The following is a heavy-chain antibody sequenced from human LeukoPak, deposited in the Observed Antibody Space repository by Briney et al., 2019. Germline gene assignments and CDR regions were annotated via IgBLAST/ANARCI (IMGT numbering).Heavy chain of an antibody. CDR1: GFTFSSYS. CDR3: APLGAATILEFDY. CDR2: ISSSSSYI. Sequence: RGSLRLSCAASGFTFSSYSMNWVRQAPGKGLEWVSSISSSSSYIYYADSVKGRFTISRDNAKNSLYLQMNSLRAEDTAVYYCAPLGAATILEFDYWGQGTLVTVSS. J-gene: IGHJ4*02. D-gene: IGHD1-26*01. V-gene: IGHV3-21*01.